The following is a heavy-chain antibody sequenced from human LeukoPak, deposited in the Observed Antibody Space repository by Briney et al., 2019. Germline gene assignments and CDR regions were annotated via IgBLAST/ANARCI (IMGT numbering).Heavy chain of an antibody. V-gene: IGHV3-33*01. CDR1: GFTFSSYG. CDR2: IWYAGSNK. Sequence: PGGSLRLSCAASGFTFSSYGMHWVRQAPGKGLEWVAVIWYAGSNKYYADSVKGRFTISRDNSKNTLYLPMNSLRAEDTAVYYCARMGSSIAALGDNWFARWGQGTLVTVSS. D-gene: IGHD6-6*01. CDR3: ARMGSSIAALGDNWFAR. J-gene: IGHJ5*02.